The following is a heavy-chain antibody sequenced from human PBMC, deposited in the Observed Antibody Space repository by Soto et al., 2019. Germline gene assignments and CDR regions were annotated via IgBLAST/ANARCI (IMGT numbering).Heavy chain of an antibody. CDR2: IIPNFDTP. J-gene: IGHJ6*02. D-gene: IGHD3-10*01. CDR1: GGSFNNYS. V-gene: IGHV1-69*01. CDR3: AVAMVREILIFESSGMHV. Sequence: QVHMVQSGAEVKKPGSSVKVSCKTSGGSFNNYSVSWVRQAPGQGLEWMGGIIPNFDTPNYAQKFQDRVTIIADESKSTVYMELRSLRSNDTAVYYCAVAMVREILIFESSGMHVWGQGHTVIVSS.